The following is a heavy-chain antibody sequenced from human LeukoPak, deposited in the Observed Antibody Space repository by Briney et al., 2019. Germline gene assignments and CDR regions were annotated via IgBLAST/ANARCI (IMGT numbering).Heavy chain of an antibody. V-gene: IGHV4-39*01. J-gene: IGHJ4*02. CDR2: IYYSGST. D-gene: IGHD3-22*01. CDR3: ARQVRDSSPGLYFDY. Sequence: SETLSLTCTVSGGSISSSSYYWGWIRQPPGKGLEWIGSIYYSGSTYYNPSLKSRVTISVDTSKNQFSLKLSSVTAAGTAVCYCARQVRDSSPGLYFDYWGQGTLVTVSS. CDR1: GGSISSSSYY.